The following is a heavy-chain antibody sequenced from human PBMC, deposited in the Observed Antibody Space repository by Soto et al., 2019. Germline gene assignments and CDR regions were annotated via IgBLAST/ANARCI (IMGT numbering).Heavy chain of an antibody. V-gene: IGHV4-59*01. CDR1: GGSISSYY. Sequence: QVQLQESGPGLVKPSETLSLTCTVSGGSISSYYWSWIRQPPGKGLEWIGYIYYSGSTNYNPSLRSRVPLSVETSKNQCTLKVSSVTAADTAVYYCARDGYSSSWDAWGAFDIWGQRTMVTVSS. D-gene: IGHD6-13*01. J-gene: IGHJ3*02. CDR3: ARDGYSSSWDAWGAFDI. CDR2: IYYSGST.